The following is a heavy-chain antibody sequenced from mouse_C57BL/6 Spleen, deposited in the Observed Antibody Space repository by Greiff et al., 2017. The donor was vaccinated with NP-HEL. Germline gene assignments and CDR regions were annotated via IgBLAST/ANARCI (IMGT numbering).Heavy chain of an antibody. D-gene: IGHD1-1*01. CDR1: GYAFSSYW. Sequence: QVQLKESGAELVKPGASVKISCKASGYAFSSYWMNWVKQRPGKGLEWIGQIYPGDGDTNYNGKFKGKATLTADKSSSTAYMQLSSLTSEDSAVYFCARSHYYGSSWYFDVWGTGTTVTVSS. J-gene: IGHJ1*03. CDR2: IYPGDGDT. V-gene: IGHV1-80*01. CDR3: ARSHYYGSSWYFDV.